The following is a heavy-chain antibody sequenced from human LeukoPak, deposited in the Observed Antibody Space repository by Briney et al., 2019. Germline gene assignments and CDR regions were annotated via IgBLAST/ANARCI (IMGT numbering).Heavy chain of an antibody. V-gene: IGHV4-34*01. CDR1: GGSFSGYY. Sequence: SETLSLTCAVYGGSFSGYYWSWIRQPPGKGLEWIGEINHSGSTNYNPTLKSRVTISVDTSKNQFSLKLSSVTAADTAVYYCARGNYYFDYWGQGTLVTVSS. CDR2: INHSGST. J-gene: IGHJ4*02. CDR3: ARGNYYFDY.